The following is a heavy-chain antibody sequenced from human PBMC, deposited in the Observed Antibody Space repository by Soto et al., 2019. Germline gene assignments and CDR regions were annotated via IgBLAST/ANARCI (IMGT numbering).Heavy chain of an antibody. V-gene: IGHV4-30-4*01. Sequence: SETLSLTCTVSGGSISSGDYYWSWIRQPPGKGLEWIGYIYYSGSTYYNPSLKSRVTISVDTSKNQFSLKLSSVTAADTAVYYCARNRVTPPFYYYYGMDVWGQGTTVTVSS. CDR2: IYYSGST. CDR3: ARNRVTPPFYYYYGMDV. CDR1: GGSISSGDYY. J-gene: IGHJ6*02. D-gene: IGHD4-4*01.